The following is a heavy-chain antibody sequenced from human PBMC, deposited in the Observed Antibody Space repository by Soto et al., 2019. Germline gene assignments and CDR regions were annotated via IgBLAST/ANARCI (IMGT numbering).Heavy chain of an antibody. CDR3: AKEPYSSFVLGTFHY. CDR1: GFTFKSYA. V-gene: IGHV3-23*01. J-gene: IGHJ4*02. Sequence: EVQLLESGGGLVQPGGSLRLSCAASGFTFKSYAMSWVRQPPGKGLEWVSGSSGSGGTTYHADSVKGRFTIYRDNSKNPLYLQMNSLRVEDTGVDYCAKEPYSSFVLGTFHYWGQGALVTVSS. D-gene: IGHD6-19*01. CDR2: SSGSGGTT.